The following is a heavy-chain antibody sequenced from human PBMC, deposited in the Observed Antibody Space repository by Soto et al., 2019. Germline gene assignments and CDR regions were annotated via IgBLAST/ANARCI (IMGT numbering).Heavy chain of an antibody. J-gene: IGHJ4*02. V-gene: IGHV4-4*02. CDR1: GGSISSSNW. CDR3: AGVSSGWLRHFDY. CDR2: IYHSGST. D-gene: IGHD5-12*01. Sequence: QVRLQESGPALVKPSGTLSLTCAVSGGSISSSNWWSWVRQPPGKGLEWIGEIYHSGSTNYNPSLKSRVTISVDKSKNQFSLKLSSVTAADTAVYYCAGVSSGWLRHFDYWRQGTLVTVSS.